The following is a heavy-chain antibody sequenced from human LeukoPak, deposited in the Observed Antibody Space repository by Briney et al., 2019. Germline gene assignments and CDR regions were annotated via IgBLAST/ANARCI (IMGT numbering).Heavy chain of an antibody. CDR2: ISYDGSNK. CDR1: GFTFSAYD. Sequence: PGGSLRLSCAASGFTFSAYDMHWVRQAPGKGLEWVAVISYDGSNKYYADSVKGRFTISRDNSKNTLYLQMNSLRAEDTAVYYCAKDSVSGLVRYFDWLPFDYWGQGTLVTVSS. D-gene: IGHD3-9*01. CDR3: AKDSVSGLVRYFDWLPFDY. V-gene: IGHV3-30*18. J-gene: IGHJ4*02.